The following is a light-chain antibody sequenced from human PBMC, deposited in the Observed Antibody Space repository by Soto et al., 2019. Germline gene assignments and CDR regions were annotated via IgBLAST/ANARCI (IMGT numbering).Light chain of an antibody. V-gene: IGKV1-5*03. J-gene: IGKJ2*01. Sequence: GDRVTITCRASQSINNWLAWYQQKPGKAPKLLIYEASSLLSVVPSRFSGSGSGTEFTLTISSLQPDDFADYYCQQYDSDSSTFGQGTKLDI. CDR2: EAS. CDR1: QSINNW. CDR3: QQYDSDSST.